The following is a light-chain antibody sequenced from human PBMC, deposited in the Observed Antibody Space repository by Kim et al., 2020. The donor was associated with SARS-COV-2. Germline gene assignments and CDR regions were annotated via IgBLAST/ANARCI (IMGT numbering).Light chain of an antibody. CDR3: QQRSSWPPQYT. CDR2: DAS. V-gene: IGKV3-11*01. CDR1: QSVSTS. J-gene: IGKJ2*01. Sequence: PGESATLSCRASQSVSTSLAWYQQKTGQSPRLLIYDASNRATGIPARFSGSGSGTDFTLTISSLEPEDFAVYYCQQRSSWPPQYTFGQGTKVDIK.